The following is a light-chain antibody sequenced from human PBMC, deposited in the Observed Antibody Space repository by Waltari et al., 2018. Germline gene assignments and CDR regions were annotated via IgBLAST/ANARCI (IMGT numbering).Light chain of an antibody. Sequence: QSVLTQPPSASGTPGQRIIIPCSGSSANIGSHSVNWYQQLPGTAPKLLIYINNLRPSGVPDRFSGAVSATSASLAISGLQFEDEADYYCSTWDDNLKGVFGGGTKLTVL. CDR3: STWDDNLKGV. J-gene: IGLJ2*01. CDR1: SANIGSHS. V-gene: IGLV1-44*01. CDR2: INN.